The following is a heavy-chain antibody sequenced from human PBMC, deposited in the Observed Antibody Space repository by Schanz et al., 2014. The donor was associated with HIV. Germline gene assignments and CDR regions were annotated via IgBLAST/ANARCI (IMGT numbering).Heavy chain of an antibody. Sequence: QVQLVESGGGLVKPGGSLRLSCAGSGFTFSDYYVTWIRQAPGKGLEWLSYISSSGHTIYYADSVKGRFTISRDNTKYSLYLQMNSLRVEDTAVYYCAKRGPYTGRYEYFQQWGQGTLVTVSS. CDR2: ISSSGHTI. CDR3: AKRGPYTGRYEYFQQ. J-gene: IGHJ1*01. CDR1: GFTFSDYY. V-gene: IGHV3-11*01. D-gene: IGHD1-26*01.